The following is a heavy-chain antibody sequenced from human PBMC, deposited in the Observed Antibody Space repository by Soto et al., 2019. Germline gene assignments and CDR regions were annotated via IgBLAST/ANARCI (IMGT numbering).Heavy chain of an antibody. CDR3: TTGSDPIM. V-gene: IGHV3-15*07. Sequence: EGRLVESGGGLVKHGGSLRLSCTVSDFTFNDAWMNWVRQATGEGLEWVGRIKGKIDGETTVYAAPVQGRFTISRDDSKNTTFLKMNSLKTDDTAVYYFTTGSDPIMWVEGTLVTVST. CDR2: IKGKIDGETT. J-gene: IGHJ4*02. CDR1: DFTFNDAW. D-gene: IGHD2-8*01.